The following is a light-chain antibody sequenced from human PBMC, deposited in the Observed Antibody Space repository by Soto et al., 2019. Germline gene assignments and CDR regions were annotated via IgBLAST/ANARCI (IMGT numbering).Light chain of an antibody. J-gene: IGKJ5*01. CDR2: GAS. Sequence: EILMTQSPATLSVSPGERATLSCKATQTVNNTLVWYQHKPGQAPRLLIYGASTRATGIPARFSGSGSGPEFTLRISSLQSEDFAVYYCQQYNSWPPITFGQGTRLEIK. V-gene: IGKV3-15*01. CDR1: QTVNNT. CDR3: QQYNSWPPIT.